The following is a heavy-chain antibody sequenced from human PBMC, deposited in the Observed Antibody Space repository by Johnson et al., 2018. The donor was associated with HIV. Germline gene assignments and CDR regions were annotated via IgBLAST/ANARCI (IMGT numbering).Heavy chain of an antibody. J-gene: IGHJ3*02. CDR3: AGDSAYCCGDCHDAFDI. V-gene: IGHV3-66*01. D-gene: IGHD2-21*02. CDR2: IYSGGNT. Sequence: VQLVESGGGLVQPGGSLRLSCAASGFTFSSYWMSWVRQAPGKGLEWVSVIYSGGNTYYADSVKGRFTISRDNSKNTVYLQMNSLRAEDTAVYYCAGDSAYCCGDCHDAFDIGGQGTIVTVSS. CDR1: GFTFSSYW.